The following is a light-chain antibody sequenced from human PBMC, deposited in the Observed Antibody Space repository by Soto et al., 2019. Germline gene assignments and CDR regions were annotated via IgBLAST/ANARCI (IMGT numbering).Light chain of an antibody. CDR1: QGIGNA. Sequence: IQMTDSPASLSASVLYRVTISFLSSQGIGNALGWYQQKPGKPPKVLIYGASNLQSGVPSRFSGSGSGTEFTLTISSLQPDDFATYYCQQYNSYRVTFGPGTKVDIK. CDR2: GAS. V-gene: IGKV1-17*01. CDR3: QQYNSYRVT. J-gene: IGKJ3*01.